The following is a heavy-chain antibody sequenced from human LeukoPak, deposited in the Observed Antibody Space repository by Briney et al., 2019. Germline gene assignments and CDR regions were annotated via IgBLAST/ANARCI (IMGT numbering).Heavy chain of an antibody. CDR2: IYYSGST. CDR1: GGSISSSSDY. V-gene: IGHV4-39*01. J-gene: IGHJ4*02. D-gene: IGHD6-19*01. Sequence: SETLSLACTVSGGSISSSSDYWGWIRQPPGKGLEWIGSIYYSGSTYYNPSLKSRVTISVDTSKNQFSLKLSSVTAADTAVYSCARHSFSSGWKSFDYWGQGTLVTVSS. CDR3: ARHSFSSGWKSFDY.